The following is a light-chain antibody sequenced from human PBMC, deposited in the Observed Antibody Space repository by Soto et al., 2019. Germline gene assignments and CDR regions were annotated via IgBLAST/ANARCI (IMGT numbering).Light chain of an antibody. CDR1: SSNIGSYT. J-gene: IGLJ2*01. CDR3: AAWDASLNGVI. V-gene: IGLV1-44*01. Sequence: QSVLTQPPSASGTPGQRVTISCSGSSSNIGSYTVNWYQQVPGTAPKLLIYSNNQRPSGVPDRFSGSKSGTSASLAISGLQSEDEADYYCAAWDASLNGVIFGGGTKLTVL. CDR2: SNN.